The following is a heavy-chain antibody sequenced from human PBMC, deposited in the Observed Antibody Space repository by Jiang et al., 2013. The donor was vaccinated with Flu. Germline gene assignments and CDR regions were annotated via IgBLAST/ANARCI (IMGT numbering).Heavy chain of an antibody. D-gene: IGHD1-26*01. Sequence: GSGLVKPSETLSLTCTVSGDSVRSRSYFWTWIRQPPGKGLEWLGNIHYSGSTNYNPSLKSRLTVSVDTSKNQFSLRLRSVTAADTAVYYCARENSGTYLWAYFFDYVGPGSLITVSS. CDR2: IHYSGST. CDR1: GDSVRSRSYF. V-gene: IGHV4-61*01. CDR3: ARENSGTYLWAYFFDY. J-gene: IGHJ4*02.